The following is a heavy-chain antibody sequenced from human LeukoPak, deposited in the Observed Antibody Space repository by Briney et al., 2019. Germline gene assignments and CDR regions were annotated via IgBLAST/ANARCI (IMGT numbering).Heavy chain of an antibody. J-gene: IGHJ6*03. CDR2: ISASGRNT. CDR1: GFTFGNYA. Sequence: GGSLRLSCAASGFTFGNYAMSWVRQAPGKGLEWVSVISASGRNTYYSDSAKGQFTISRDNPKNTLYLQMSSLRAEDTAVYYCVRRGSNYPYYMDVWGKGTTVTVSS. CDR3: VRRGSNYPYYMDV. D-gene: IGHD4-11*01. V-gene: IGHV3-23*01.